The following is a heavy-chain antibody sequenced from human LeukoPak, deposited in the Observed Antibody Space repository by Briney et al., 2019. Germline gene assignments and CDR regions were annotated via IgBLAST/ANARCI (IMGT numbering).Heavy chain of an antibody. Sequence: GESLKISCKGSGYTFSIYWIGWVRQMPGKGLEWMGIIFPGDSDTRYGPSFQGQVTISVDKSISTAYLQWSSLKASDTAMYYCARVVDYGDYRNGFLDCWGQGTLVTVSS. CDR2: IFPGDSDT. J-gene: IGHJ4*02. V-gene: IGHV5-51*01. CDR3: ARVVDYGDYRNGFLDC. CDR1: GYTFSIYW. D-gene: IGHD4-17*01.